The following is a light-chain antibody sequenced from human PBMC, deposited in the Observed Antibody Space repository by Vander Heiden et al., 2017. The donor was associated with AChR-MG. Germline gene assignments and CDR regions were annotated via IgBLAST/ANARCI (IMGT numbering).Light chain of an antibody. CDR1: QSLLHKNGYHY. CDR2: LGY. CDR3: MEALQSPCT. J-gene: IGKJ2*02. V-gene: IGKV2-28*01. Sequence: DIVMSQSPLSLAVSPGEPASVSCRSSQSLLHKNGYHYLDWYLQKPGQSPQLLIYLGYNRASGVPDRFSGSGSGTDFTLKISRVEPEDVGVYYCMEALQSPCTFGQGTKLEIK.